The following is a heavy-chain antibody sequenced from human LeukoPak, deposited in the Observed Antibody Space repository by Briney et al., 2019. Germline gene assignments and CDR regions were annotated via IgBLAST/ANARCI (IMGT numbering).Heavy chain of an antibody. CDR2: ISGSGGSA. J-gene: IGHJ4*02. V-gene: IGHV3-23*01. CDR1: GFTFSSFE. Sequence: GGSLRLSRAPSGFTFSSFEMSWVRPTPRKGLEWVSAISGSGGSAYYADSVKGRFTISRDNSRNSLSLQMNSLRAEDTALYYCARTGYSSGWYRIWDYWGQGTLVTVSS. CDR3: ARTGYSSGWYRIWDY. D-gene: IGHD6-19*01.